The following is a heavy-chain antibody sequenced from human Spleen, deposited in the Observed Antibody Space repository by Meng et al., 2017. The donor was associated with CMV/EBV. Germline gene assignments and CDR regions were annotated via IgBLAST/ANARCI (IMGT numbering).Heavy chain of an antibody. CDR1: WFSVSCSY. Sequence: VAWFSVSCSYMSCVCQAPGKGLDGVSAIYRDGATFHADSVKVRFTLSRDKSKITLYLQINSLRVEDTSVYYCARRLMDYCDWVFDYWGQGTLVTVSS. V-gene: IGHV3-53*01. J-gene: IGHJ4*02. CDR3: ARRLMDYCDWVFDY. CDR2: IYRDGAT. D-gene: IGHD4-17*01.